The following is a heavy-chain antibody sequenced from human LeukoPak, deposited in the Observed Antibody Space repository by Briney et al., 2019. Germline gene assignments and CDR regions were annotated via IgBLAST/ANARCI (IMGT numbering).Heavy chain of an antibody. CDR3: ARETYYYDSSGYYYLDY. Sequence: GGSLRLSCAASGFTFSSYEMNRVRQAPGKGLEWVSYISSSGSTIYYADSVKGRFTISRDNAKNSLYLQMNSLRAEDTAVYYCARETYYYDSSGYYYLDYWGQGTLVTVSS. V-gene: IGHV3-48*03. D-gene: IGHD3-22*01. J-gene: IGHJ4*02. CDR1: GFTFSSYE. CDR2: ISSSGSTI.